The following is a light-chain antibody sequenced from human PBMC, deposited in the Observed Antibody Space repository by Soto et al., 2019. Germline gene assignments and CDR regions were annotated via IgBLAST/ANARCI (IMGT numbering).Light chain of an antibody. CDR1: SSDVGRYNF. J-gene: IGLJ2*01. CDR2: DVT. Sequence: QSVLTQPRSVSGSPGQSVTISCTGTSSDVGRYNFVSWYQQHPDKAPKLILYDVTKRPSGVPDRFSGSKSGNTASLAISGLQAEDEADYYCCSYAGSYTLFGGGTQLTVL. V-gene: IGLV2-11*01. CDR3: CSYAGSYTL.